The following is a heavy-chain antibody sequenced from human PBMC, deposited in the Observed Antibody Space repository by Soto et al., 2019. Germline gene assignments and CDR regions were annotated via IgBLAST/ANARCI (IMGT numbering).Heavy chain of an antibody. CDR2: IWDDGSSK. J-gene: IGHJ6*02. D-gene: IGHD3-10*01. V-gene: IGHV3-33*01. CDR1: GFTFSSYG. Sequence: QVQLVESGGGVVQPGRSLRLSCAASGFTFSSYGMHWVRQAPGKGLERGAVIWDDGSSKYYADSVKGRFTISRNNSKNTLYLQMNSLRAKDTAVYYCARDHERERYGSGMDVWGQGTTVTVSS. CDR3: ARDHERERYGSGMDV.